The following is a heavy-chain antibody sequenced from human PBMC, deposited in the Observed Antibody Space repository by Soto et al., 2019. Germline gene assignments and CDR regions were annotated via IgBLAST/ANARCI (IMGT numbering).Heavy chain of an antibody. CDR3: LAGTRKCTGGTSSLGAVDI. V-gene: IGHV3-23*01. CDR2: ISGSGANT. J-gene: IGHJ3*02. D-gene: IGHD2-8*02. Sequence: EVQTLESGGGLVQPGGSLRLSCAASGFTFSNYAMSWVRQAPGKGLEWVSSISGSGANTYYADSVKGRFTISRDNSKTTLYVQMNSLRVEDTAVYFCLAGTRKCTGGTSSLGAVDIWGQGTMVTVSS. CDR1: GFTFSNYA.